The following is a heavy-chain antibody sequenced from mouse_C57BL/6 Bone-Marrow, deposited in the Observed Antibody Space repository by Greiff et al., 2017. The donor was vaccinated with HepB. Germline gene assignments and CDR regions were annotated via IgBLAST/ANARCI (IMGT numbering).Heavy chain of an antibody. V-gene: IGHV1-82*01. J-gene: IGHJ3*01. CDR2: IYPGDGDT. Sequence: QVQLQQSGPELVKPGASVKISCKASGYAFSSSWMNWVKQRPGKGLEWIGRIYPGDGDTNYNGKFKGKATLTADKSSSTAYMQLSSLTSEDSAVYFCAGRYGNYLWFAYWGQGTLVTVSA. CDR1: GYAFSSSW. D-gene: IGHD2-10*02. CDR3: AGRYGNYLWFAY.